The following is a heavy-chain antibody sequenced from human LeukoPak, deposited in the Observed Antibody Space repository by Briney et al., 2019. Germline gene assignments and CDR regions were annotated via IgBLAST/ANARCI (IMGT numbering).Heavy chain of an antibody. V-gene: IGHV3-7*01. D-gene: IGHD5-12*01. Sequence: GGSLRLSCAASGFTFSSYWMSWVRQAPRKGLEWVANIKQDGSEKYYMDSVNGRFTISRDNAKNSLYLQMNSLRAEDTAVYYCARGGYVGHFWGQGTLVTVSS. CDR1: GFTFSSYW. CDR2: IKQDGSEK. J-gene: IGHJ4*02. CDR3: ARGGYVGHF.